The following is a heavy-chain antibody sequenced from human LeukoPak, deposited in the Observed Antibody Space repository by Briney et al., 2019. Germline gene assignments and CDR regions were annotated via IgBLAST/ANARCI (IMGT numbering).Heavy chain of an antibody. Sequence: PGGSLRLSCEASGFTFSSYWMHWVRQAPGKGLVWVSRIKSDGSSTSYADFVKGRFTISRDNAKNTLYLQMNSLRAEDTAVYYCARDLRLWDLDYWGQGTLVTVSS. V-gene: IGHV3-74*01. CDR1: GFTFSSYW. J-gene: IGHJ4*02. CDR3: ARDLRLWDLDY. D-gene: IGHD3-16*01. CDR2: IKSDGSST.